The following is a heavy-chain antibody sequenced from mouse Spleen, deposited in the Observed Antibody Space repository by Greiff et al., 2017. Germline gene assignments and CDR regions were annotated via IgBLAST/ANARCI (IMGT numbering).Heavy chain of an antibody. J-gene: IGHJ4*01. CDR1: GYSITSGYY. Sequence: EVKLVESGPGLVKPSQSLSLTCSVTGYSITSGYYWNWIRQFPGNKLEWMGYISYDGSNNYNPSLKNRISITRDTSKNQFFLKLNSVTTEDTATYYCARGDYYYGSSPYAMDYWGQGTSVTVSS. CDR3: ARGDYYYGSSPYAMDY. CDR2: ISYDGSN. V-gene: IGHV3-6*01. D-gene: IGHD1-1*01.